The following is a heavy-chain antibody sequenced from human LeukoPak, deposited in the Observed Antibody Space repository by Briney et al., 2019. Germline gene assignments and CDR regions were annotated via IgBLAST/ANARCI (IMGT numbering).Heavy chain of an antibody. D-gene: IGHD2-15*01. CDR1: GFTFSSYS. J-gene: IGHJ4*02. Sequence: GGSLRLSCAASGFTFSSYSMNWVRQAPGKGLEWVSSISSSSSYIYYADSVKGRFTISRDNAKNSLYLQMNSLRAEDTAVYYCARVGHIVVVVAEFDYWGQGTLVTVSS. V-gene: IGHV3-21*01. CDR2: ISSSSSYI. CDR3: ARVGHIVVVVAEFDY.